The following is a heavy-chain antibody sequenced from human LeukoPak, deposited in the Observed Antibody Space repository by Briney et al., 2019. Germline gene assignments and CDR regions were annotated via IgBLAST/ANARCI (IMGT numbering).Heavy chain of an antibody. V-gene: IGHV3-64D*09. CDR1: GFTLSSYA. D-gene: IGHD6-19*01. J-gene: IGHJ4*02. CDR3: VKSGIAVSGTDY. CDR2: ITSKGGST. Sequence: PGGSLTLSCSASGFTLSSYAMHWVRQAPGQGLEYVSAITSKGGSTYYADSVKGRFTISRDNSKNTLYLQMSSLRAEDTAVYYCVKSGIAVSGTDYWGQGTLVTVSS.